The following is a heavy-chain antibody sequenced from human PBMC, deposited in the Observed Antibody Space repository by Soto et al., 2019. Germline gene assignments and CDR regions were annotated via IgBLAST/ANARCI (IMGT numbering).Heavy chain of an antibody. Sequence: SGPTLVNPTQTLTLTCTFSGFSLSTSGMRVSWIRQPPGKALEWLARIDWDDDKFYRTSLKTRLTLSKDTSKNQVVLTMTNMDPVDTATYYCARSQGPTYYYDSSGERVFDYWGQGTLVTVSS. J-gene: IGHJ4*02. CDR3: ARSQGPTYYYDSSGERVFDY. V-gene: IGHV2-70*04. D-gene: IGHD3-22*01. CDR1: GFSLSTSGMR. CDR2: IDWDDDK.